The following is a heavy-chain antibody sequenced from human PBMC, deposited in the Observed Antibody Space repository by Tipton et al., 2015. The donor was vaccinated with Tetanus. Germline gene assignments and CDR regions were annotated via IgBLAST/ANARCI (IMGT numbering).Heavy chain of an antibody. V-gene: IGHV1-3*01. J-gene: IGHJ4*02. D-gene: IGHD1-1*01. CDR1: GYTFTSYA. Sequence: QLVQSGAEVKKPGASVKVSCKASGYTFTSYAMHWVRQAPGQRLEWMGWINAGNGHTKYSQKFQGRLTITRDTSASTAYMELSSLRSEDTAVYYCARGGTMDYWGQGTLVTVSA. CDR2: INAGNGHT. CDR3: ARGGTMDY.